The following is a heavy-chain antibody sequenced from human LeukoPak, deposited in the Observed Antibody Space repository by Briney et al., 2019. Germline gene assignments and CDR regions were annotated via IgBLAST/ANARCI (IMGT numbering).Heavy chain of an antibody. CDR3: ARWGQNYDILTGYYKGFDY. CDR1: GGTFSSYA. Sequence: SVKVSCKASGGTFSSYAISWVRQAPGQGLEWMGGIIPIFVTAHYAQKFQGRVTITADESTRTAYMELSSLRAEDTAVYYCARWGQNYDILTGYYKGFDYWGQGTLVTVSS. V-gene: IGHV1-69*13. J-gene: IGHJ4*02. CDR2: IIPIFVTA. D-gene: IGHD3-9*01.